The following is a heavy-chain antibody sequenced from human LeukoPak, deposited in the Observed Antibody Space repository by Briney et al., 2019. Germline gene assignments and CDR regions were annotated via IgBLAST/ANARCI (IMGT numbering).Heavy chain of an antibody. CDR3: AKVVAGSGWSSFDS. D-gene: IGHD6-19*01. J-gene: IGHJ4*02. CDR1: GFTFDDYA. Sequence: GGSLRLSCAASGFTFDDYAMHWVRLAPGKGLEWVSGISWNSDSIGYADSVKGRFTISRDNAKNSLYLQMNSLRPEDTALYYCAKVVAGSGWSSFDSWGQGTLVTVSS. CDR2: ISWNSDSI. V-gene: IGHV3-9*01.